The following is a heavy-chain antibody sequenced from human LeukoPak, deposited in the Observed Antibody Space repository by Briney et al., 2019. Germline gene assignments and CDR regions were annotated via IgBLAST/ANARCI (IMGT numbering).Heavy chain of an antibody. CDR2: ISGSGGST. CDR1: GFTFSSYA. D-gene: IGHD4-17*01. CDR3: AKLVIGYGELDY. V-gene: IGHV3-23*01. Sequence: PGGSLGLSCAASGFTFSSYAMSWVRQAPGKGLEWVTAISGSGGSTYYADSVKGRFTISRDNSKNTLYLQMNSLRAEDTAVYYCAKLVIGYGELDYWGQGTLVTVSS. J-gene: IGHJ4*02.